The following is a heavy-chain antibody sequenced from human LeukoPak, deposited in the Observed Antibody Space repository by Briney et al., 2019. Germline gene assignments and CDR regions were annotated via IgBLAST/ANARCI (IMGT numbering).Heavy chain of an antibody. D-gene: IGHD1-26*01. Sequence: ASVKVSCKASGGTFSSYAISWVRQAPGQGLEWMGGIIPIFGTANYAQKFQGRVTITTDESTSTAYMELSSLRSEDTAVYYCARGSGWELLHGDAFDIWGQGTMVTVSS. CDR2: IIPIFGTA. CDR3: ARGSGWELLHGDAFDI. V-gene: IGHV1-69*05. CDR1: GGTFSSYA. J-gene: IGHJ3*02.